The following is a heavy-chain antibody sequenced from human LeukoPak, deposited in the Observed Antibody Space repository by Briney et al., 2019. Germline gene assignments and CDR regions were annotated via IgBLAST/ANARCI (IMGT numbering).Heavy chain of an antibody. Sequence: QPGRSLILSCAASGFTFSSYGMHWVRQAPGKGLEWVAVIGYDGSNKYYADSVKGRFTISRDNSKNTLYLQMNNLRAEDTAVYYCAKDRTSLLDYWGQGTLVTVSS. J-gene: IGHJ4*02. CDR1: GFTFSSYG. V-gene: IGHV3-33*06. CDR2: IGYDGSNK. D-gene: IGHD3-3*01. CDR3: AKDRTSLLDY.